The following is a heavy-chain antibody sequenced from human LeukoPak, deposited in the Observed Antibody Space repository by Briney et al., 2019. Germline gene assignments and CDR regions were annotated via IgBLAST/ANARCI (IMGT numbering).Heavy chain of an antibody. J-gene: IGHJ5*02. V-gene: IGHV3-48*04. D-gene: IGHD2-2*01. CDR2: ITSTSDTI. CDR1: GFPFSTYS. CDR3: ARDCSSTSCYRRRGFDP. Sequence: PGGSLRLSCVTSGFPFSTYSMNWVRQAPGKGLEWLSYITSTSDTIYYADSVKGRFTISRDNAKNSLYLQMNSLRAEDTAVYYCARDCSSTSCYRRRGFDPWGQGTLVTVSS.